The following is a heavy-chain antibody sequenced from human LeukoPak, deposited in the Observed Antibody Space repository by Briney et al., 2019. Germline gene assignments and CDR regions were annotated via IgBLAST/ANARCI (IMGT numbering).Heavy chain of an antibody. CDR2: ISSGGSTI. V-gene: IGHV3-48*01. CDR3: ATTTSSAWMPFDY. J-gene: IGHJ4*02. CDR1: GFNFYSFT. D-gene: IGHD6-25*01. Sequence: GGSLRLSCVASGFNFYSFTMNWVRQAPGKGLEWVSYISSGGSTIYYRDSVKGRFTISRDNAKNSLYLQMNSLSADDTGVYYCATTTSSAWMPFDYWGKGTLVAVSS.